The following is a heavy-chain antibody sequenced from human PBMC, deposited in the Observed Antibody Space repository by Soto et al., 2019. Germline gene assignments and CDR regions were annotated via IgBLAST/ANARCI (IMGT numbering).Heavy chain of an antibody. J-gene: IGHJ4*02. V-gene: IGHV1-69*13. Sequence: GASVKVSCKASGGTFSSYAISWVRQAPGQGLEWMGGIIPIFGTANYAQKFQGRVTITADESTSTAYMELSSLRSEDTAVYYCARGYYDSSGYLPHFDYWGQGTLVTVSS. CDR3: ARGYYDSSGYLPHFDY. CDR1: GGTFSSYA. CDR2: IIPIFGTA. D-gene: IGHD3-22*01.